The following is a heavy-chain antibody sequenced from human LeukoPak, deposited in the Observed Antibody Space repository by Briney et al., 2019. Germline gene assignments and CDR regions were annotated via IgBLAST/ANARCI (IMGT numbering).Heavy chain of an antibody. CDR2: IYTSGST. J-gene: IGHJ4*02. Sequence: SETLSLTCTVSAGSISSYYWSWIRQPAGKGLEWIGRIYTSGSTNYNPSLKRRVTMSVDTSKNQFSLKLSSVTAADTAVYYCASDLPYCSGGSCRTTSDYWGQGTLVTVSS. D-gene: IGHD2-15*01. CDR3: ASDLPYCSGGSCRTTSDY. V-gene: IGHV4-4*07. CDR1: AGSISSYY.